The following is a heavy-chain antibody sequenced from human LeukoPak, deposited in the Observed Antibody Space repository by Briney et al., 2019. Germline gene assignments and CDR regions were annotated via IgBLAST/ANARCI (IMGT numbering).Heavy chain of an antibody. CDR2: ISYDGSNK. D-gene: IGHD2-8*01. CDR1: GFTFSSHA. CDR3: ARGNGFFDY. Sequence: GRSLRLSCAASGFTFSSHAMHWVRQAPGKGLEWVAVISYDGSNKYYADSVKGRFTISRDNSKNTLYLQMNSLRAEDTAVYYCARGNGFFDYWGQGTLVTVSS. J-gene: IGHJ4*02. V-gene: IGHV3-30-3*01.